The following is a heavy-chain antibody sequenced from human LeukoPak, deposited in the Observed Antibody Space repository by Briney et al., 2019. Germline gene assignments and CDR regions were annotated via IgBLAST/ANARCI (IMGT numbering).Heavy chain of an antibody. CDR1: GGSISSGGYY. Sequence: PSETLSLTCTVSGGSISSGGYYWSWIRQPPGKGLEWIGYIYHSGSTYYNPSLKSRVTISVDRSKNQFSLKLSSVTAADTAVYYCARFRLPDIVVVPAAIGFYFDYWGQGTLVTVSS. CDR2: IYHSGST. J-gene: IGHJ4*02. V-gene: IGHV4-30-2*01. D-gene: IGHD2-2*02. CDR3: ARFRLPDIVVVPAAIGFYFDY.